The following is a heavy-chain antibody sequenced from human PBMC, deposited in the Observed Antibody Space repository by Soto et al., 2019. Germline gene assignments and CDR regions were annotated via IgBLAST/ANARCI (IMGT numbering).Heavy chain of an antibody. CDR1: GFTFSGHG. J-gene: IGHJ4*01. V-gene: IGHV3-33*01. CDR3: ARKDVEVFDY. CDR2: IWYDGSKD. Sequence: VGSLRLSCAASGFTFSGHGMHWIRQAPGKGLEWVALIWYDGSKDYYRDSVKDRFTISRDNSKNMVYLQMNSLRVEDTAVYYCARKDVEVFDYWGPGTLVTVSS.